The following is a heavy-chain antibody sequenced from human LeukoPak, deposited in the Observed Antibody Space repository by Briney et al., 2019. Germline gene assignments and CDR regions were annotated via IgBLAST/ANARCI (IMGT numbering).Heavy chain of an antibody. D-gene: IGHD2-2*01. V-gene: IGHV3-7*03. J-gene: IGHJ5*02. CDR2: IKQDGSEK. CDR1: GFTFSTYW. CDR3: ARDFGNYCSSTSCYLGDDGNWFDP. Sequence: GGSLRLSCAASGFTFSTYWMNWVRQAPGKGLEWVANIKQDGSEKYYVDSVKGRFTLSRDSAKNSLYLQMNSLRAEDTAVYYCARDFGNYCSSTSCYLGDDGNWFDPWGQGTLVTVSS.